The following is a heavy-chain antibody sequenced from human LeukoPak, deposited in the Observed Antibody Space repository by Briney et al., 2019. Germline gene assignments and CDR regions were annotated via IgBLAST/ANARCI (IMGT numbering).Heavy chain of an antibody. CDR3: ARGSSIPEFGGTMATTLHFDY. D-gene: IGHD5-12*01. Sequence: SQTLSLTCTVSGGSISSGGYYWSWIRQHPGKGLEWIGYIYYSGSTYYNPSLKSRVTISVDTSKNQFSLKLSSVTAADTAVYYCARGSSIPEFGGTMATTLHFDYWGQGTLVTVSS. V-gene: IGHV4-31*03. CDR2: IYYSGST. J-gene: IGHJ4*02. CDR1: GGSISSGGYY.